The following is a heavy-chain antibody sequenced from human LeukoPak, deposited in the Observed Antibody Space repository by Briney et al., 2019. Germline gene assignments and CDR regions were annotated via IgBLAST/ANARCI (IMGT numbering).Heavy chain of an antibody. V-gene: IGHV3-7*01. CDR2: IKEDGSKD. CDR1: GFSFSTFW. J-gene: IGHJ5*01. Sequence: PGGSLRLSCAASGFSFSTFWMSWVRQTPGKGLGWVANIKEDGSKDYYVDSVKGRFTISRDNAKNSLYLQMISLRVEDSAVYYCARDAGGHDSWGQGTLVTVSS. CDR3: ARDAGGHDS. D-gene: IGHD2-15*01.